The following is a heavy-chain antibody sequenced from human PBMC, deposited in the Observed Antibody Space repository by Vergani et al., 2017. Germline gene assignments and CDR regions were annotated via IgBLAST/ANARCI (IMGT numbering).Heavy chain of an antibody. CDR3: ASAMGGYCSSTSCPFDY. D-gene: IGHD2-2*01. V-gene: IGHV4-34*01. J-gene: IGHJ4*02. CDR2: INHSGST. CDR1: GGSFSGYY. Sequence: QVQLQQWGAGLLKPSETLSLTCAVYGGSFSGYYWSWIRQPPGKGLEWIGEINHSGSTNYNPSLKSRVTISVDTSKNQFSLKLSAVTAADTAVYYCASAMGGYCSSTSCPFDYWGQGTLVTVSS.